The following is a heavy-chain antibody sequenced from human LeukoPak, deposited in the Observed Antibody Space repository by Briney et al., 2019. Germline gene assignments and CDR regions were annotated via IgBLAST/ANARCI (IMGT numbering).Heavy chain of an antibody. J-gene: IGHJ5*01. Sequence: TGGSLRLSCAASGFTLSNFEMSWVRQAPGEGLEWISYINPSGSNTFSADSVKGRFTISRDNAKNSVYLQLNSLTVEDTGVYYCVRDYSQPGDGFDSWGQGTRVTVSS. CDR1: GFTLSNFE. CDR2: INPSGSNT. V-gene: IGHV3-48*03. D-gene: IGHD2-21*01. CDR3: VRDYSQPGDGFDS.